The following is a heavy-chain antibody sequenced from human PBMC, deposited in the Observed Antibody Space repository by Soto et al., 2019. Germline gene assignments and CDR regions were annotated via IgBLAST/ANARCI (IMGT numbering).Heavy chain of an antibody. V-gene: IGHV4-61*01. CDR2: IYYSGTT. Sequence: QVQLQESGPGLVKPSETLSLTCTVSGDSVNSATYYWSWIRPPPGKGLEWIGYIYYSGTTKYNPSLKSRVTISVDTSKNQFSLNLSSVTAADTAIYYCARAKTTMIVPDNFWGQGTLVTVSS. CDR1: GDSVNSATYY. CDR3: ARAKTTMIVPDNF. D-gene: IGHD3-22*01. J-gene: IGHJ4*02.